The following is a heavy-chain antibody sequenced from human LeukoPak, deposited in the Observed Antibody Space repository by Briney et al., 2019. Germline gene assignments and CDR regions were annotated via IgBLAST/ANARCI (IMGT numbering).Heavy chain of an antibody. CDR3: AKESGPYSSSEFDY. V-gene: IGHV3-23*01. J-gene: IGHJ4*02. CDR2: ISGSGGST. D-gene: IGHD6-13*01. Sequence: PGGSLRLSCAASGFTFSNHWMTWVRQAPGKGLEWVSAISGSGGSTYYADSVKGRFTISRDNSKNTLYLQMNSLRAEDTAVYYCAKESGPYSSSEFDYWGQGTLVTVSS. CDR1: GFTFSNHW.